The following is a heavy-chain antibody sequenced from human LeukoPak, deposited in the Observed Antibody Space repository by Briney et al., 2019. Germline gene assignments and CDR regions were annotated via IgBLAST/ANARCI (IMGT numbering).Heavy chain of an antibody. CDR2: INHSGST. V-gene: IGHV4-34*01. CDR1: GGSFSGYY. J-gene: IGHJ6*03. D-gene: IGHD3-3*01. Sequence: SETLSLTCAVYGGSFSGYYWSWICQPPGKGLEWIGEINHSGSTNYNPSLKSRVTISVDTSKNQFSLKPSSVTAADTAVYYCARERPNVLRSPTPHYYMDVWGKGTTVTVSS. CDR3: ARERPNVLRSPTPHYYMDV.